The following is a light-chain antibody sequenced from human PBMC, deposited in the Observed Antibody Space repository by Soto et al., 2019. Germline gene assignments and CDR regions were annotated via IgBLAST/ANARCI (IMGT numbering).Light chain of an antibody. CDR3: QQSYSSPPPWT. CDR1: QSIDIY. Sequence: ESQMTHSPSSLSASVGERVTITCRASQSIDIYLNWYQQKPGKAPKLLIYAASTLQSGVPARFSGGGSETDFTLTITNLQPEDFATYFCQQSYSSPPPWTFGQGTKVDIK. J-gene: IGKJ1*01. CDR2: AAS. V-gene: IGKV1-39*01.